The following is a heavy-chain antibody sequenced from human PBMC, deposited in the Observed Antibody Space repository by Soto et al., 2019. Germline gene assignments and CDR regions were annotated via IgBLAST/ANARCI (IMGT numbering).Heavy chain of an antibody. CDR3: AHLLWFPGGLWFDP. V-gene: IGHV2-5*02. CDR1: GFSLSTSGVG. Sequence: QITLKESGPTLVKPTQTLTLTCTFSGFSLSTSGVGVGWIRQPRGKALEWLALIYWDDDKRYSPSLKSRLTITKDTSKNQVVLTMTNMDPVDTATYYCAHLLWFPGGLWFDPWGQGTLVTVSS. CDR2: IYWDDDK. J-gene: IGHJ5*02. D-gene: IGHD3-10*01.